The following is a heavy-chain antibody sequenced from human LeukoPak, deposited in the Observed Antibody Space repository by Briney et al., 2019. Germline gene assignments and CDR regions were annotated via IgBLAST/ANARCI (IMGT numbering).Heavy chain of an antibody. D-gene: IGHD2-21*02. CDR1: GFTFSSYG. CDR2: ISYDGSNK. V-gene: IGHV3-30*18. Sequence: QTGGSLRLSCAASGFTFSSYGMHWVRQAPGKGLEWGAVISYDGSNKYYADSVKGRFTISRDNSKNTLYLQMNSLRAEDTAVYYCAKMFFSAIRSPNSYYYGMDVWGQGTTVTVSS. CDR3: AKMFFSAIRSPNSYYYGMDV. J-gene: IGHJ6*02.